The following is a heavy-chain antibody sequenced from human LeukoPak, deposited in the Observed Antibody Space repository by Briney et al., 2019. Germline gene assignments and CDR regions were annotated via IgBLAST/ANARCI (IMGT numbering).Heavy chain of an antibody. CDR2: ISYDGSNK. CDR1: GFTFSSYA. D-gene: IGHD1-26*01. CDR3: AKGSYSGSYYRDYYYYYMDV. J-gene: IGHJ6*03. V-gene: IGHV3-30*04. Sequence: GRSLRLSCAASGFTFSSYAMHWVRQAPGKGLEWVAVISYDGSNKYYADSVKGRFTISRDNSKNTLYLQMNSLRAEDTAVYYCAKGSYSGSYYRDYYYYYMDVWGKGTTVTVSS.